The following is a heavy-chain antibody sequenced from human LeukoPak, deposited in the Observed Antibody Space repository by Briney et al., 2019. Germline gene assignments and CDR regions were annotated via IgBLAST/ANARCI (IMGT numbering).Heavy chain of an antibody. CDR2: ISSSSSYI. CDR3: ARAFTTTVVTPPFAY. Sequence: GGSLRLSCAASGFTFSSYSMNWVRQAPGKGLEWVSSISSSSSYIYYADSVKGRFTISRDNAKNSLYLQMNSLRAEDTAVYYCARAFTTTVVTPPFAYWGQGTLVTVSS. V-gene: IGHV3-21*01. D-gene: IGHD4-23*01. CDR1: GFTFSSYS. J-gene: IGHJ4*02.